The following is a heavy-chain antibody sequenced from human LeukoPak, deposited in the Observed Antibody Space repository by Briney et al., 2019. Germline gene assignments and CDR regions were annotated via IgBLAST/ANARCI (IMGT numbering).Heavy chain of an antibody. CDR3: AKDMNIVVVPAAISHDAFDI. V-gene: IGHV3-23*01. CDR1: GFTFSSYA. CDR2: ISGSGGST. D-gene: IGHD2-2*01. J-gene: IGHJ3*02. Sequence: PGGSLRLSCAASGFTFSSYAMSWVRQAPGKGLEWVSAISGSGGSTYYADSVKGRFTISRDNSKNTLYLQMNSLRAEDTAVYYCAKDMNIVVVPAAISHDAFDIWGQGTMVSVSS.